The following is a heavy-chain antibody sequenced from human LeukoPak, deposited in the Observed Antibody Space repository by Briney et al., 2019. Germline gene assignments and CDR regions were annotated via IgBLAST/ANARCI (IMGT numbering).Heavy chain of an antibody. D-gene: IGHD3-16*01. V-gene: IGHV1-8*03. Sequence: ASEKVSCKASGYTFTSYDINWVRQATGQGLEWMGWMNPNSGNTGYAQKFQGRVTITRNTSISTAYMELSSLRSEDTAVYYCARGVNTYLWFGGDYMDVWGKGSTVTVSS. J-gene: IGHJ6*03. CDR1: GYTFTSYD. CDR3: ARGVNTYLWFGGDYMDV. CDR2: MNPNSGNT.